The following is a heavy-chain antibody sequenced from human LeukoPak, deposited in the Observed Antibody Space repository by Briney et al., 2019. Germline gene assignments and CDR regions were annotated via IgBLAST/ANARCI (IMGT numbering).Heavy chain of an antibody. J-gene: IGHJ4*02. CDR1: GYTFTSYA. CDR2: ISGSGGST. Sequence: SCKASGYTFTSYAMSWVRQAPGKGLEWVSAISGSGGSTYYADSVKGRFTISRDNSKNTLYLQMNSLRAEDTAVYYCAKVRGIVGATKRFDYWGQGTLVTVSS. CDR3: AKVRGIVGATKRFDY. D-gene: IGHD1-26*01. V-gene: IGHV3-23*01.